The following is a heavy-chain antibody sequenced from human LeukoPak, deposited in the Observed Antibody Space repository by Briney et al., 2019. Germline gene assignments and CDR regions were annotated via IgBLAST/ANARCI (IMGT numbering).Heavy chain of an antibody. CDR2: ISGYNGNT. D-gene: IGHD4-17*01. CDR3: ARDLSLGRQDDGVPFDY. J-gene: IGHJ4*02. V-gene: IGHV1-18*01. Sequence: ASVKVSCMTSGYTFTNHGISWVRQAPGQGLEWMGWISGYNGNTNYVQKFRGRVTMTTDTSTSTAYMELRSLSSDDTALYYCARDLSLGRQDDGVPFDYWGQGTLVTVSS. CDR1: GYTFTNHG.